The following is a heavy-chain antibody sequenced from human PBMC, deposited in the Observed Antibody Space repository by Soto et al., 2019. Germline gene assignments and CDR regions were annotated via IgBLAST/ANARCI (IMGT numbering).Heavy chain of an antibody. V-gene: IGHV3-23*01. D-gene: IGHD4-4*01. CDR3: ARPGPSDYSNYVGPEDYYYGMDV. Sequence: PGGCLRLSCAASGFTFSSDAMSWVRQAPGKGLTWVSAISGSGGSTYYADSVKGRFTISRDNSKNTLYLQMNSLRAEDTAVYYCARPGPSDYSNYVGPEDYYYGMDVWGQGTTVTVSS. J-gene: IGHJ6*02. CDR1: GFTFSSDA. CDR2: ISGSGGST.